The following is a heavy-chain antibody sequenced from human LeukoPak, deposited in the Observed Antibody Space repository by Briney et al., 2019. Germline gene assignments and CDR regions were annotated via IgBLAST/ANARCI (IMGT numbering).Heavy chain of an antibody. CDR1: GYSFTGNY. J-gene: IGHJ4*02. CDR2: INPNSGGT. D-gene: IGHD3-22*01. Sequence: GASVKVSCKASGYSFTGNYMHWVRQAPGQGLEWMGWINPNSGGTNYAQKFQGRVTMTRDTSISTAYMELSRLRSDDTAVYYCASGSYYDSSGYFDYWGQGTLVTVSS. V-gene: IGHV1-2*02. CDR3: ASGSYYDSSGYFDY.